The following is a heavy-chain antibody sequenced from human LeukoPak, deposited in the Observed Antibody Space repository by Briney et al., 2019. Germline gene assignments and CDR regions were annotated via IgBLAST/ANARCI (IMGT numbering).Heavy chain of an antibody. V-gene: IGHV4-59*01. Sequence: SETLSLTCTVSGDSMSTYYWNWIRQPPGKGLEWIGYVYYSGSTNYNPALKSRVTISLDTSENQFSLKLSSVTAADTAVYYCAREANSPTARYWYFDLWGRGTQVTVSS. CDR2: VYYSGST. CDR1: GDSMSTYY. J-gene: IGHJ2*01. CDR3: AREANSPTARYWYFDL. D-gene: IGHD2-21*01.